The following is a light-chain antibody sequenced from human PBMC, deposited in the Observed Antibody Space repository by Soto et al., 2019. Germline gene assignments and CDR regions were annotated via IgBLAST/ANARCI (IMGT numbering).Light chain of an antibody. CDR2: ENS. Sequence: QSVLTQPPSASGTPGQRVTMSCSGSSSNIGRNYVYWYQQLPGTAPKLLIFENSQRPSGVPDRFSGSKSGTSASLAISGLRSEDEADYYCATWDDSRSADWVFGGGTKVTVL. J-gene: IGLJ3*02. CDR1: SSNIGRNY. V-gene: IGLV1-47*01. CDR3: ATWDDSRSADWV.